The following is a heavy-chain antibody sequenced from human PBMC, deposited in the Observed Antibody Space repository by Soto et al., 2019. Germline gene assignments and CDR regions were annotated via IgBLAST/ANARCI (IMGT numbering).Heavy chain of an antibody. CDR2: VSHDGRNT. D-gene: IGHD6-19*01. CDR1: GFTFSDYA. V-gene: IGHV3-30*18. Sequence: VQLVESGGGVVQPGRSLRLSCAASGFTFSDYAMHWVRQAPGKGLEWVAVVSHDGRNTHYADSVKGRFTIPRDSSKNTVSLEMTSLRAEDTAVYYWAKGGRQWLVTSDFNYWGPGALVTVSS. CDR3: AKGGRQWLVTSDFNY. J-gene: IGHJ4*02.